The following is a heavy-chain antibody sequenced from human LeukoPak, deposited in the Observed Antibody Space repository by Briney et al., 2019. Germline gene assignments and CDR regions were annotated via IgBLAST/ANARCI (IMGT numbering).Heavy chain of an antibody. V-gene: IGHV4-34*01. D-gene: IGHD6-6*01. CDR3: ARGYSSSSLAFDY. CDR1: GGSFSGYY. Sequence: SETLSLTCAVYGGSFSGYYWSWLRQPPGKGLEWIGEINHSGSTNYNPSLKSRVTISVDTSKNQFSLKLSSVTAADTAVYHCARGYSSSSLAFDYWGQGTLVTVSP. J-gene: IGHJ4*02. CDR2: INHSGST.